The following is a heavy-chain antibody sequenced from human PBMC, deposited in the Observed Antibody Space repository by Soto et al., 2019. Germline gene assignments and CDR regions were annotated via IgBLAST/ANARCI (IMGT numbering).Heavy chain of an antibody. Sequence: GESLKISCKGSGYSFTSYWISWVRQMPVKGLEWMGRIDPSDSYTNYSPSFQGHVTISADKSISTAYLQWSSLKASDTAMYYCARLVRGVILTELLDCGQGTLVTVSS. J-gene: IGHJ4*02. CDR1: GYSFTSYW. CDR3: ARLVRGVILTELLD. V-gene: IGHV5-10-1*01. CDR2: IDPSDSYT. D-gene: IGHD3-10*01.